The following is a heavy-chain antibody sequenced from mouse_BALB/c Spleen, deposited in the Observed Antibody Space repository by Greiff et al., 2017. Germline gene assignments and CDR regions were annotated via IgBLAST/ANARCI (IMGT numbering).Heavy chain of an antibody. Sequence: EVKLVESGGGLVQPGGSLRLSCATSGFTFTDYYMSWVRQPPGKALEWLGFIRNKANGYTTEYSASVKGRFTISRDNSQSILYLQMNTLRAEDSATYYCARDGNYFDYWGQGTTLTGSS. J-gene: IGHJ2*01. CDR2: IRNKANGYTT. CDR3: ARDGNYFDY. V-gene: IGHV7-3*02. CDR1: GFTFTDYY.